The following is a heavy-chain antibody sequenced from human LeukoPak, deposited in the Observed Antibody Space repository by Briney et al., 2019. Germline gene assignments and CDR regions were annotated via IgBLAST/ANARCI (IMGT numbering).Heavy chain of an antibody. J-gene: IGHJ4*02. Sequence: ASVKVSCKASGYTFTSYDINWVRQATGQGLEWMGWMNPNSGNTDYAQKFQGRVTMTRNTSISTAYMELSSLRSEDTAVYYCARARKLMVRGVIESYYFDYWGQGTLVTVSS. CDR1: GYTFTSYD. CDR2: MNPNSGNT. V-gene: IGHV1-8*01. D-gene: IGHD3-10*01. CDR3: ARARKLMVRGVIESYYFDY.